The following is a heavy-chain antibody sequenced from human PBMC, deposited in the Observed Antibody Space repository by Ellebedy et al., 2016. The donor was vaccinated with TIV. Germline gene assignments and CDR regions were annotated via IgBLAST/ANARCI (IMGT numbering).Heavy chain of an antibody. CDR1: GFTFSSYD. CDR3: ARDVSSSGYRNFDY. Sequence: PGGSLRLSCAASGFTFSSYDMHWVRQAPGKGLEWVAVIWNDGSNKYYADSVKGRFTISRDNSKKTLYLQMNSLRAEDTAVYYCARDVSSSGYRNFDYWGQGTLVTVSS. J-gene: IGHJ4*02. D-gene: IGHD3-22*01. V-gene: IGHV3-33*08. CDR2: IWNDGSNK.